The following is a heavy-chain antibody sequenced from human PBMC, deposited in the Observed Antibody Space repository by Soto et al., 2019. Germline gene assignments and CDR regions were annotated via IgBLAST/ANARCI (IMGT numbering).Heavy chain of an antibody. Sequence: LSLTCTVSGGSVSSGSYYWSWIRQPPGKGLEWIGYIYYSGSTNYNPSLKSRVTISVDTSKNQFSLKLSSVTAADTAVYYCARIPFHYYDSSGYPWGAFDIWGQGTMVTVSS. CDR3: ARIPFHYYDSSGYPWGAFDI. CDR2: IYYSGST. D-gene: IGHD3-22*01. V-gene: IGHV4-61*01. J-gene: IGHJ3*02. CDR1: GGSVSSGSYY.